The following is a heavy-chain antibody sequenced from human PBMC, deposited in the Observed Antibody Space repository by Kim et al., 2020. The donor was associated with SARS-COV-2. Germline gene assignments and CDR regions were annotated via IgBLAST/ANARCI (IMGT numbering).Heavy chain of an antibody. J-gene: IGHJ6*01. V-gene: IGHV3-11*01. CDR2: IDRGGRQV. CDR3: ARTFDPTNYYGVDV. Sequence: GGSLRLSCAASGFTFSVYAMTWIRQAPGRGLEWVSYIDRGGRQVFYADSLKGRFTISRDNADSSLYLQMSDLKVEDTATYYCARTFDPTNYYGVDVWGQG. CDR1: GFTFSVYA. D-gene: IGHD3-9*01.